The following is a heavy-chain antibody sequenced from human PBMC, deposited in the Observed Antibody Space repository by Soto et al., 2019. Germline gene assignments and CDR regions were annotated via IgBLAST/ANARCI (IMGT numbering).Heavy chain of an antibody. J-gene: IGHJ6*02. Sequence: ASVKVSCKASGYTFTSYAMHWVRQAPGQRLEWMGWINAGNGNTKYSQKFQGRVTITRDTSASTAYMELSSLRSEDTAVYYCASPNYDILTGYYSGHYYYVMDVWGQGTTVTVSS. CDR3: ASPNYDILTGYYSGHYYYVMDV. CDR1: GYTFTSYA. V-gene: IGHV1-3*01. D-gene: IGHD3-9*01. CDR2: INAGNGNT.